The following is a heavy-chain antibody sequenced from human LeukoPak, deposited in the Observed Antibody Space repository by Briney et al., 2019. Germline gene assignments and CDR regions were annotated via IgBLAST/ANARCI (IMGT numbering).Heavy chain of an antibody. D-gene: IGHD3-22*01. CDR1: GASISSYC. V-gene: IGHV4-59*01. CDR3: AKGSGYYFY. CDR2: FCDIGSA. J-gene: IGHJ4*02. Sequence: SETLSLTCTVSGASISSYCWSWIRQPPGKGLEWIGYFCDIGSANYNPSLKSRVTISVDTSKNQFSLKLTSVTAADTALYYCAKGSGYYFYWGQGTLVTVSS.